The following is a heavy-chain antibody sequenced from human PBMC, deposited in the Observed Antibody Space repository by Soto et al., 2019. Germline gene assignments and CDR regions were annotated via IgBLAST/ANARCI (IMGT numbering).Heavy chain of an antibody. CDR1: GFSLTKSPGV. J-gene: IGHJ4*02. CDR3: AHRLGGSSWNDGFFDF. Sequence: QITLKESGPTLVEPTEALALLCSFSGFSLTKSPGVVGWFRQPPGKALEWLAVIYWDGDKRYNPSLKTRITMTKDTSRNQVALTMTVMEPKDTATYFCAHRLGGSSWNDGFFDFWGQGFPVTVS. CDR2: IYWDGDK. V-gene: IGHV2-5*02. D-gene: IGHD1-1*01.